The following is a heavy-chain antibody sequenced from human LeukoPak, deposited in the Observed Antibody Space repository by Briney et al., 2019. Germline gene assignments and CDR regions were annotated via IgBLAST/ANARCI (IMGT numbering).Heavy chain of an antibody. J-gene: IGHJ4*02. V-gene: IGHV3-30*15. CDR3: ARDMIRGQPDYLDY. Sequence: GRSLRLSCAASGFMFTGFAMHWVRQAPGKGLRWVAVISYDGKVKFYGDSVKGRFTISRDDSKNMLYLQMSSLRPEDTAVYYCARDMIRGQPDYLDYWGQGTLVTVSS. CDR2: ISYDGKVK. D-gene: IGHD3-10*01. CDR1: GFMFTGFA.